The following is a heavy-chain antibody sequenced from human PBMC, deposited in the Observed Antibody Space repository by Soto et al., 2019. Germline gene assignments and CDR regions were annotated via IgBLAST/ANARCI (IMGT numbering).Heavy chain of an antibody. Sequence: SETLSLTCTVSGGSISSSSYYWGWIRQPPGKGLEWIGSIYYSGSTYYNPSLKSRVTISVDKSKNQFSLKLSSVTAPDTAVYYCARLEGLATISDYFDYWGQGTLVTVSS. V-gene: IGHV4-39*01. D-gene: IGHD3-9*01. CDR1: GGSISSSSYY. CDR3: ARLEGLATISDYFDY. CDR2: IYYSGST. J-gene: IGHJ4*02.